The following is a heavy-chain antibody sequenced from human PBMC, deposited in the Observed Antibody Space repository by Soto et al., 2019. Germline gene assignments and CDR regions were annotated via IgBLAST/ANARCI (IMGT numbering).Heavy chain of an antibody. CDR1: EHTFTGYY. CDR3: ATSSDWSPLLDY. V-gene: IGHV1-2*02. Sequence: ASVKVSCKASEHTFTGYYLHWVRQAPGQGLEWMGWINPNGGGTIYAQKFQGRLTMTRDTSITTAYMELTGLRADDTAFYFCATSSDWSPLLDYWGQGTLVTVSS. J-gene: IGHJ4*02. CDR2: INPNGGGT. D-gene: IGHD6-19*01.